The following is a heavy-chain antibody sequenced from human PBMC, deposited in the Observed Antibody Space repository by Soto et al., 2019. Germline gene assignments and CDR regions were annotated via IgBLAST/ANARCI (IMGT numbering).Heavy chain of an antibody. V-gene: IGHV3-7*01. Sequence: QSVGSLRLSCEASGFPFMTYWMSWVRQAPGKGLEWVAHMKEEATEKYLDSVKGRFIISRDNAKNSLYLQMNSLRGDDTAVYYCAGGGVYDSGRYHYWGQGTLVTVSS. J-gene: IGHJ4*02. CDR2: MKEEATEK. CDR1: GFPFMTYW. CDR3: AGGGVYDSGRYHY. D-gene: IGHD6-25*01.